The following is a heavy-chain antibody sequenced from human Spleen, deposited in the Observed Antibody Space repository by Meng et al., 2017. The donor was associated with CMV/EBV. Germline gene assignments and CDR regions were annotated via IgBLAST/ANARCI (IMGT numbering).Heavy chain of an antibody. CDR3: ARDAGYDILTGYYMIPDY. D-gene: IGHD3-9*01. Sequence: TSSSSSMNWVRQAPGKGLEWVSSISSSSSYIYYADSVKGRFTISRDNAKNSLYLQMNSLRAEDTAVYYCARDAGYDILTGYYMIPDYWGQGTLVTVSS. J-gene: IGHJ4*02. CDR1: TSSSSS. CDR2: ISSSSSYI. V-gene: IGHV3-21*01.